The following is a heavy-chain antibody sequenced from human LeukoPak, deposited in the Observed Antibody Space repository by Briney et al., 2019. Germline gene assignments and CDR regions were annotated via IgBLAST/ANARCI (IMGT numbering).Heavy chain of an antibody. J-gene: IGHJ3*02. V-gene: IGHV3-48*01. CDR3: ARHGNIVLEPVASKAFDI. CDR2: ISSSSHSI. D-gene: IGHD2-2*01. Sequence: GGSLRLSCAASGFAFSNYNMNWVRQAPGKGLEWVSYISSSSHSIYYADSVKGRFTVSRDNAQDSLYLQLNNLKAGDTAVYYCARHGNIVLEPVASKAFDIWGQGTMVTVST. CDR1: GFAFSNYN.